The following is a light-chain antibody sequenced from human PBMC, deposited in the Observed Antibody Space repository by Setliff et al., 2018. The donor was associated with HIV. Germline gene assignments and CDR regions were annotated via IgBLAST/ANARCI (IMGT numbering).Light chain of an antibody. CDR2: EVR. J-gene: IGLJ1*01. CDR3: SSYALANTLP. Sequence: QSVMTQPASVSVSPGQSITISCTGTSSDVGGYSYVSWYQQHPGKAPKLIIYEVRNRPSGVSNRFSGSKSGNTASLTISGLHAEDVADYYCSSYALANTLPFGTGTKVTVL. V-gene: IGLV2-14*01. CDR1: SSDVGGYSY.